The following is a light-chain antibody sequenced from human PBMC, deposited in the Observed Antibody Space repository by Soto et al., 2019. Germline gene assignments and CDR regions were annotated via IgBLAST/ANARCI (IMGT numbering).Light chain of an antibody. CDR3: AAWDDGLDAWM. V-gene: IGLV1-47*01. Sequence: QSVLTQPPSASGTPGQRVTISCSGSSSNIGSNYVYWYQQLPGTAPKLLIYRNDQRPSGVPARFSGSKSGTSVSLAISGLRSDDEADYFCAAWDDGLDAWMFGGGTKVTVL. CDR2: RND. CDR1: SSNIGSNY. J-gene: IGLJ3*02.